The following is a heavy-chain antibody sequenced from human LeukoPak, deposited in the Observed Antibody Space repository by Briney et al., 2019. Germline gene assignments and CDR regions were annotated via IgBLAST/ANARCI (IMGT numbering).Heavy chain of an antibody. D-gene: IGHD3-10*01. J-gene: IGHJ4*02. CDR1: GFTFSSYA. V-gene: IGHV3-30-3*01. Sequence: GGSLRLSCAASGFTFSSYATHWVRQAPGKGLEWVAVISYDGSNKYYADSVKGRFTISRDNSKNTLYLQMNSLRAEDTAVYYCARDRYYGSGSYYNGDFDYWGQGTLVTVSS. CDR2: ISYDGSNK. CDR3: ARDRYYGSGSYYNGDFDY.